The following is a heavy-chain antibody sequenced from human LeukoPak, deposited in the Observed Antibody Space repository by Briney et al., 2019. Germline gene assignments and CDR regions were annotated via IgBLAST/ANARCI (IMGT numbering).Heavy chain of an antibody. V-gene: IGHV1-2*02. CDR3: ARGDSSGWYLY. CDR2: INPDSGGT. D-gene: IGHD6-19*01. Sequence: ASVKVSCKASGYSLTDYYIHWVRRAAGQGLEWMGWINPDSGGTNYAQKFQGRVTMTRDTSFSTAYMELSTLQSDDTAVYYCARGDSSGWYLYWGQGTLVTVSS. CDR1: GYSLTDYY. J-gene: IGHJ4*02.